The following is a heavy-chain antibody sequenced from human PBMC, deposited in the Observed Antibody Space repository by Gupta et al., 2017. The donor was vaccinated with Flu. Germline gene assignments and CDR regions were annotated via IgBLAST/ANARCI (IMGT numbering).Heavy chain of an antibody. Sequence: SNYEMNWVRQAPGKGLEWVSYISGSGTTIYYADSVKGRFTISRDNAKNSLFLQLNSLRDEDTAIYYCARDRYYGSGIWDFWGQGTLVTVSS. V-gene: IGHV3-48*03. CDR3: ARDRYYGSGIWDF. CDR2: ISGSGTTI. CDR1: SNYE. J-gene: IGHJ4*02. D-gene: IGHD3-10*01.